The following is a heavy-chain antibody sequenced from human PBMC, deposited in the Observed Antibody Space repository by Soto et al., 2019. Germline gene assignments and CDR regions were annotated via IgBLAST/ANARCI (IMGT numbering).Heavy chain of an antibody. J-gene: IGHJ6*02. Sequence: GASVKVSCKASGFTFSDYYMHWVREAPGQGLEWMGWLNPKSGGTTYAQKFQGRLTLSRDTSINTAYMELSRLSIDDTALYYCARERYQVPSDGMDVWGQGTTVTVSS. V-gene: IGHV1-2*02. CDR2: LNPKSGGT. CDR1: GFTFSDYY. CDR3: ARERYQVPSDGMDV. D-gene: IGHD3-16*02.